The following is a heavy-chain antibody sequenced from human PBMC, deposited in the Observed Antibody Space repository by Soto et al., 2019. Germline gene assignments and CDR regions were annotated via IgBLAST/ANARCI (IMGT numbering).Heavy chain of an antibody. D-gene: IGHD6-6*01. CDR3: AKHDYSSSSGMDY. CDR2: INSNSGSI. V-gene: IGHV3-9*01. Sequence: DVQLVESGGGLVQPGRSLRLSCAASGFSFDDYAMHWVRQAPGKGLEWVSSINSNSGSIGYADSVKGRFTISRDNAKNSLYLQMNSLRAEDTALYYCAKHDYSSSSGMDYWGQGTQVTVSS. CDR1: GFSFDDYA. J-gene: IGHJ4*02.